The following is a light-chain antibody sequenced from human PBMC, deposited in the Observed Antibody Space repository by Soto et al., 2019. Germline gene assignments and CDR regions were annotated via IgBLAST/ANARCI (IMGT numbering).Light chain of an antibody. V-gene: IGLV7-46*01. CDR2: DTS. Sequence: QTVVTQEPSLTVSPGGTVTLTCGSSTGAVTSGHFPYWFQQRPGQAPRTLIYDTSDKHSWTPARFSGSLLGGKAALTLSGAQPEDEAEYYCLLYYSGARVFGGGTKVTVL. CDR1: TGAVTSGHF. CDR3: LLYYSGARV. J-gene: IGLJ2*01.